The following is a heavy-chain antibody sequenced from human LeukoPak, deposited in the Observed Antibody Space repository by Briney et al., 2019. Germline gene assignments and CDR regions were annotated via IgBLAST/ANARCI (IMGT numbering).Heavy chain of an antibody. J-gene: IGHJ6*02. CDR3: ARAARGPFYYYGMDV. Sequence: SETLSLTCTVSGGSISNSNYYWDWIRQPPGKGLEWIGTTYYSGSTYYNPSLKDRVTISVDTSKNQFSLKLSSVTAADTAVYYCARAARGPFYYYGMDVWGQGTTVTVSS. CDR1: GGSISNSNYY. CDR2: TYYSGST. V-gene: IGHV4-39*07.